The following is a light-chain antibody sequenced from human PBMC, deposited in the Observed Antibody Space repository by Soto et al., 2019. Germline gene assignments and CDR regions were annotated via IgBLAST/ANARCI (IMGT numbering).Light chain of an antibody. CDR2: DVS. CDR1: SSDVGGYNY. CDR3: SSYTSSSTLLYV. V-gene: IGLV2-14*01. Sequence: QSALTQPASVSGSPGQSITISCTGTSSDVGGYNYVSWHQQHPGKAPKLMIYDVSNRPSWVSNRFAGSKSVNTASLTISGLQAEDQADYYCSSYTSSSTLLYVFGTGTKVTVL. J-gene: IGLJ1*01.